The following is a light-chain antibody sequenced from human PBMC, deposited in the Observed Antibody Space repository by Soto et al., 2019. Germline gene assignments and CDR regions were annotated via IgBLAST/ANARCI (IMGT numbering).Light chain of an antibody. CDR3: SSYAGSKGV. Sequence: QSALTQPPSASGSPGQSVTISCTGTSSDVGGYNYVSWYQQHPGKAPKLMIYEVSKRPSGVPDRFSGSKSGNTASLTVSGLQAVDEADYYCSSYAGSKGVFGGGTQLTVL. CDR2: EVS. V-gene: IGLV2-8*01. CDR1: SSDVGGYNY. J-gene: IGLJ2*01.